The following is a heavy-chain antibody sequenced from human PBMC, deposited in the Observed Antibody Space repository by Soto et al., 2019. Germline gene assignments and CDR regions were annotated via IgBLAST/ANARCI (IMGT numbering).Heavy chain of an antibody. J-gene: IGHJ4*02. CDR3: AREYYGLLTGYYTDY. D-gene: IGHD3-9*01. CDR2: ISGDGVTT. Sequence: EVQLVVSGGDLVQRGGSLRLSCAASGFPFSSYWMHWVRHTPGKGLDWVARISGDGVTTYYADSVTGRFTVSRDNAKNTLSLQISGLRAEDTAVYYCAREYYGLLTGYYTDYWGQGTLVSVSS. CDR1: GFPFSSYW. V-gene: IGHV3-74*01.